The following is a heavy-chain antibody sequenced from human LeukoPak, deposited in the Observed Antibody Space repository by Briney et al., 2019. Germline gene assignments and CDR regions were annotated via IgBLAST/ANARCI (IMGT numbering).Heavy chain of an antibody. CDR3: ARRPLRLIMDV. J-gene: IGHJ6*02. CDR1: GGSFSGYY. Sequence: SETLSLTCAVYGGSFSGYYWSWIRQPPGKGLEWIGSIYFTGSTYYNPSLKTRVTISVDTSKNEFSLNLSSVTAADTAVYFCARRPLRLIMDVWGQGTTVTVSS. V-gene: IGHV4-34*01. D-gene: IGHD3-3*01. CDR2: IYFTGST.